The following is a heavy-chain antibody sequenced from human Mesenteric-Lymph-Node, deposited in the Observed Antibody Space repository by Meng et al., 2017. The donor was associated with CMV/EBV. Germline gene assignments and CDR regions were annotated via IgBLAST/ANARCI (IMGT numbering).Heavy chain of an antibody. D-gene: IGHD2-15*01. Sequence: SETLSLTCTVSGGSADTNHYWSWIRQTPGKGLEWIGHVFYSGSTNYNPSLKSGVTISIDTFNNQFSLKLNSVTAADTAVYYCARDGYCSGGSCYSYYGMDVWGQGTTVTVSS. J-gene: IGHJ6*02. V-gene: IGHV4-59*02. CDR1: GGSADTNHY. CDR3: ARDGYCSGGSCYSYYGMDV. CDR2: VFYSGST.